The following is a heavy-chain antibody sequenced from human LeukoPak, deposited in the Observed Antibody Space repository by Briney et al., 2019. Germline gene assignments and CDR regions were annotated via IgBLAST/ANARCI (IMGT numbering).Heavy chain of an antibody. D-gene: IGHD6-13*01. Sequence: GASVKVSCKASGYTFTSYGISWVRQAPGQGLEWMGWISAYNGNTNYAQRLQGRVTMTTDTSTSTAYMELRSLRSDDTAVYYCARDASIAAAVPFDAFDIWGQGTMVTVSS. CDR2: ISAYNGNT. V-gene: IGHV1-18*01. J-gene: IGHJ3*02. CDR3: ARDASIAAAVPFDAFDI. CDR1: GYTFTSYG.